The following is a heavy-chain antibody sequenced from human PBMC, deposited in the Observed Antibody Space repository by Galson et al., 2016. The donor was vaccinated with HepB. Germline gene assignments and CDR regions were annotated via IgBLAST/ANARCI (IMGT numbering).Heavy chain of an antibody. CDR1: GNTFTTYY. Sequence: SVKVSCKASGNTFTTYYIHWVRQAPGQGLEWMGIINPSDGSTNYAQKLQGRVTMTTDTSTSTVYMGMSSLRSEDTAVYYCARDRYYYKYYGMDGWGQGTTVTVSS. CDR3: ARDRYYYKYYGMDG. CDR2: INPSDGST. V-gene: IGHV1-46*03. J-gene: IGHJ6*02.